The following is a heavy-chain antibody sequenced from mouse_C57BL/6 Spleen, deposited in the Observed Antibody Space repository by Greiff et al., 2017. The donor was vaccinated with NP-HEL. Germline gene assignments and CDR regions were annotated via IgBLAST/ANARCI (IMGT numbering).Heavy chain of an antibody. CDR3: TRDRDYDRYFDV. J-gene: IGHJ1*03. D-gene: IGHD2-4*01. Sequence: EVQGVESGEGLVKPGGSLKLSCAASGFTFSSYAMSWVRQTPEKRLEWVAYISSGGDYIYYADTVKGRFTISRDNARNTLYLQMSSLKSEDTAMYYCTRDRDYDRYFDVWGTGTTVTVSS. CDR2: ISSGGDYI. V-gene: IGHV5-9-1*02. CDR1: GFTFSSYA.